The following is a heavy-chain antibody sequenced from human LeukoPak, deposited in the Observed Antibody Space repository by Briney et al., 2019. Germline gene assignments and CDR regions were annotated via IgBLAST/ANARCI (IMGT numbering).Heavy chain of an antibody. CDR2: ISPSGDRL. V-gene: IGHV3-23*01. CDR1: GLTFSSYD. CDR3: ASWATGIDY. J-gene: IGHJ4*02. D-gene: IGHD3-16*01. Sequence: GGSLRLSCAASGLTFSSYDMSWVRQAPGKGLEWVSAISPSGDRLYYADSVKGRFTISRDNSKNTVYLQMNSLKVEDTAVYYCASWATGIDYWGQGTLVTVSS.